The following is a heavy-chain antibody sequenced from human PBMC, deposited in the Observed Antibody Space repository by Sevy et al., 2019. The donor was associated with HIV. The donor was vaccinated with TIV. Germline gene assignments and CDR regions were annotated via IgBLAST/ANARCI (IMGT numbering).Heavy chain of an antibody. D-gene: IGHD6-13*01. CDR3: ARGTGIAAATPEY. V-gene: IGHV4-34*01. Sequence: SETLSLTCAVYGGSFSGYYWSWIRQPPGKGLEWIGEINHSGSTNYNPSLKSRVTISVDTSKNQFSLKLSSVTAADTAVYYCARGTGIAAATPEYWGQGTRVTVSS. CDR2: INHSGST. J-gene: IGHJ4*02. CDR1: GGSFSGYY.